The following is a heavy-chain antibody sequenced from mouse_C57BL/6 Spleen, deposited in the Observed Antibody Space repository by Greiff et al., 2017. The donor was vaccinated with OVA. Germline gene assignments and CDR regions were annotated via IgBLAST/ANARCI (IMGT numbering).Heavy chain of an antibody. CDR2: IDPSDSDT. J-gene: IGHJ2*01. CDR1: GYTFTSYW. D-gene: IGHD1-1*01. V-gene: IGHV1-52*01. CDR3: ARDYYGSGYYFDY. Sequence: QVQLQQSGAELVRPGSSVKLSCKASGYTFTSYWMHWVKQRPKQGLEWIGNIDPSDSDTHYNQKFKDKATLTVDKSSSTAYMQLSSLTSEDSAVYYCARDYYGSGYYFDYWGQGTTLTVSS.